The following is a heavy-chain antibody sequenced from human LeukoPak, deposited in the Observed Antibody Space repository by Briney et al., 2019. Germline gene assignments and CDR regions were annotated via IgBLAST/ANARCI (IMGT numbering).Heavy chain of an antibody. Sequence: GGSLRLSCAASGFSFSSYWMSWVRQAPGKGLDWVANIKQDGSEKDYVDSVKGRFTISRDNAKDSVYLQMNSLKAEDTAVYYCARARIGYTRYDAFGIWGQGTMVTVSS. J-gene: IGHJ3*02. CDR3: ARARIGYTRYDAFGI. CDR2: IKQDGSEK. D-gene: IGHD5-18*01. V-gene: IGHV3-7*04. CDR1: GFSFSSYW.